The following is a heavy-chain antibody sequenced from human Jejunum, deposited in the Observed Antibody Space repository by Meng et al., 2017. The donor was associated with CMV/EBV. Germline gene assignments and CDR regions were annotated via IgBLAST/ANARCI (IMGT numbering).Heavy chain of an antibody. CDR3: VHRKDYGGNWNGGSADF. J-gene: IGHJ4*02. CDR1: GFSLTSSSVG. Sequence: QITLNESGPARVKPTQTLTLTCTVSGFSLTSSSVGVGWIRQPTGKALDWLDFIYWDDDKRYNPSLKNRLTITKDVPRNQVVLTMTNIDPADTATYYCVHRKDYGGNWNGGSADFWGQGALVTVSS. D-gene: IGHD1-1*01. V-gene: IGHV2-5*02. CDR2: IYWDDDK.